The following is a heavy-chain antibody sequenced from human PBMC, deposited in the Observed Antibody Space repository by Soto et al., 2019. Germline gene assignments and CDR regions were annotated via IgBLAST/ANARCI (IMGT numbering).Heavy chain of an antibody. Sequence: QVQLQQWGAGLLKPSETLSLTCAVYGGFVSSGTYYWSWIRQPPGKVLEWIGEMSHSGGTHFNPSLNSRVTISVDTSKNQFSRKMSSVTAADTALDYCARVERGTATTVVDAFDIWGPGTMVTVFS. D-gene: IGHD1-1*01. CDR2: MSHSGGT. CDR3: ARVERGTATTVVDAFDI. V-gene: IGHV4-34*01. J-gene: IGHJ3*02. CDR1: GGFVSSGTYY.